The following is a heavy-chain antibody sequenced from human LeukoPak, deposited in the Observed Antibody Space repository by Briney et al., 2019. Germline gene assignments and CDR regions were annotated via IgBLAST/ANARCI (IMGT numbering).Heavy chain of an antibody. CDR3: ARRAKSSSFDY. V-gene: IGHV1-2*02. CDR2: INPNSGGT. D-gene: IGHD6-13*01. J-gene: IGHJ4*02. Sequence: ASVKVSCKASGYTFTGYYMHWVRQAPGRGLEWMGWINPNSGGTNYAQKFQGRVTMTRDTSISTAYMELSRLRSDDTAVYYCARRAKSSSFDYWGQGTLVAVSS. CDR1: GYTFTGYY.